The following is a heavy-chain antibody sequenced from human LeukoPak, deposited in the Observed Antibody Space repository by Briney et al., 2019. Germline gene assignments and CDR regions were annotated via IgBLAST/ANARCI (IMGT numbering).Heavy chain of an antibody. J-gene: IGHJ6*03. CDR1: VYTFTSYY. CDR3: ARSGPYCSSTSCYKYYYYMEV. D-gene: IGHD2-2*02. CDR2: INPSGCST. Sequence: GASVKVSCKASVYTFTSYYMHWVRQAPGQGLEWRGIINPSGCSTSYAQNFQGRVTMTRDISTSTVYMELRSLRSEDTAVYYCARSGPYCSSTSCYKYYYYMEVWGKGTTVTVSS. V-gene: IGHV1-46*01.